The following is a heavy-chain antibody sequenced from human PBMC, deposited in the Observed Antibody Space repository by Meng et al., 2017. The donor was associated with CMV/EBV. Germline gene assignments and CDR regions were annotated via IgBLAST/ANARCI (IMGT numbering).Heavy chain of an antibody. CDR1: GFTFSSYA. CDR3: ARDTYCTNGVCYVEGFDY. Sequence: GGSLRLSCAASGFTFSSYAIHWVRQAPGKGLEWVAVISYDGSNKYYADSVKGRFTISRDNSKNTLYLQMNSLRAEDTAVYYCARDTYCTNGVCYVEGFDYWGQGTLVTVSS. V-gene: IGHV3-30-3*01. D-gene: IGHD2-8*01. J-gene: IGHJ4*02. CDR2: ISYDGSNK.